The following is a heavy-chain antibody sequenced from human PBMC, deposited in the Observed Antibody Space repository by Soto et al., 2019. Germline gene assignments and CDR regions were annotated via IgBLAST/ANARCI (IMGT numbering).Heavy chain of an antibody. D-gene: IGHD3-10*01. CDR3: ARLWFGESEGFFFDN. J-gene: IGHJ4*02. Sequence: SETLSLTCTVSGGSISSGDYYWSWIRQPPGKGLEWIAYIYYSGSTYHNPSLKSPVSISIDTSKNLFSLKLSSVTAADTAVYYCARLWFGESEGFFFDNWGRGILVTVSS. V-gene: IGHV4-30-4*01. CDR1: GGSISSGDYY. CDR2: IYYSGST.